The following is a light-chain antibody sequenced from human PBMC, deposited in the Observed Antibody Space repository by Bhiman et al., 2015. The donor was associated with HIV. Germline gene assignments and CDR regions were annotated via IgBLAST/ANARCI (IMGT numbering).Light chain of an antibody. CDR2: YDS. Sequence: SYELTQPPSVSVAPGKTATITCGGNNIATKSVHWHQQKPGQAPVVVIYYDSDRPSGIPERFSGSNSGNTATLTISRVEDGDEADFYCQVWDRSTTSEVFGGGTKLTVL. J-gene: IGLJ3*02. CDR3: QVWDRSTTSEV. CDR1: NIATKS. V-gene: IGLV3-21*04.